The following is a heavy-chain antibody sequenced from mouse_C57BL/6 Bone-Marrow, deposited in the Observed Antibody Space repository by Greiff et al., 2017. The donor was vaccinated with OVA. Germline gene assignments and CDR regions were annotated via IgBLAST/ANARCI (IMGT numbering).Heavy chain of an antibody. V-gene: IGHV1-63*01. Sequence: VQLQESGAELVRPGTSVKMSCKASGYTFTNYWIGWAKQRPGHGLEWIGDIYPGGGYTNYNEKFKGKATLTADKSSSTAYMQFSSLTSEDSAIYYCARDGYSIWFAYWGQGTLVTVSA. J-gene: IGHJ3*01. CDR2: IYPGGGYT. D-gene: IGHD2-3*01. CDR1: GYTFTNYW. CDR3: ARDGYSIWFAY.